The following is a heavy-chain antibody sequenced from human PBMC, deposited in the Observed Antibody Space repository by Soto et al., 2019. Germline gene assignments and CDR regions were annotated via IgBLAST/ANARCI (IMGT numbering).Heavy chain of an antibody. Sequence: LSLTCTVSGGSISSSSYYWGWIRQPPGKGLERIGSIYYSGSTYYNPSLKSRVTISVDTSKNQFSLKLSSVTAADTAVYYCARQAYYYDSSGYYYIRWFDPWGQGTLVTVSS. J-gene: IGHJ5*02. V-gene: IGHV4-39*01. D-gene: IGHD3-22*01. CDR3: ARQAYYYDSSGYYYIRWFDP. CDR1: GGSISSSSYY. CDR2: IYYSGST.